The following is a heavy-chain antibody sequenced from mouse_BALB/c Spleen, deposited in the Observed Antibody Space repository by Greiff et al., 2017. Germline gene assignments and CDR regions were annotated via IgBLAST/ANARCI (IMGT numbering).Heavy chain of an antibody. V-gene: IGHV1-18*01. CDR1: GYTFTDYN. CDR3: AIGGPYWYFDV. Sequence: VQLQQSGPELVKPGASVKIPCKASGYTFTDYNMDWVKQSHGKSLEWIGDINPNNGSTIYNQKFKGKATLTVDKSSSTAYMELRSLTSEDTAVYYCAIGGPYWYFDVWGAGTTVTVSS. D-gene: IGHD2-14*01. CDR2: INPNNGST. J-gene: IGHJ1*01.